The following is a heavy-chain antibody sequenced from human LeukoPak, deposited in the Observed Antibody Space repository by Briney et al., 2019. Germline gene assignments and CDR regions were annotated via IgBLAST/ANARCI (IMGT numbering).Heavy chain of an antibody. V-gene: IGHV1-2*02. J-gene: IGHJ4*02. Sequence: ASVKVSCKASGYTFTGYYMHWVRQAPGQGLEWMGWINPNSGGTNYAQKFQGRVTMTRDTSISTAYMELSRLRSDDTAVYYCATQKYGSSGYYDYWGQGTLVTVSS. D-gene: IGHD3-22*01. CDR1: GYTFTGYY. CDR3: ATQKYGSSGYYDY. CDR2: INPNSGGT.